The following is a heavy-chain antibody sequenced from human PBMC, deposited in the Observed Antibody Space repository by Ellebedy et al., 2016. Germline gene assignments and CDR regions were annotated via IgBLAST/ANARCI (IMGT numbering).Heavy chain of an antibody. J-gene: IGHJ4*02. CDR3: RHGHYADY. CDR2: ISANGDKR. V-gene: IGHV3-23*01. Sequence: GGSLRLXCAVSGLPFSTFFMSWVRQAPGKGLEWVATISANGDKRDLADSVKGRFTVSRDNSRNTVYLQMNDLRVEDTALYYCRHGHYADYWGQGTLVTVSS. D-gene: IGHD3/OR15-3a*01. CDR1: GLPFSTFF.